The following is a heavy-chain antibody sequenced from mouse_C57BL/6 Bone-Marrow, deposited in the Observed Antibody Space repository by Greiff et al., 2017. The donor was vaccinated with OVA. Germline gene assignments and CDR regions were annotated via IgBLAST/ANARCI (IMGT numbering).Heavy chain of an antibody. D-gene: IGHD4-1*01. J-gene: IGHJ2*01. Sequence: QVQLQQPGAELVKPGASVKMSCKASGYTFTSYWMHWVKQRPGQGLEWIGEIDPSDSYTNYNQKFKGKSTLTVDKSSSTAYMQLSSLTSEDSAVYYCARCWDYFDYWGQGTTLTVSS. CDR1: GYTFTSYW. CDR3: ARCWDYFDY. CDR2: IDPSDSYT. V-gene: IGHV1-69*01.